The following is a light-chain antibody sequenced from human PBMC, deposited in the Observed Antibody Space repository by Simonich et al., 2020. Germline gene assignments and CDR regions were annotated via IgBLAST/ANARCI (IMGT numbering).Light chain of an antibody. V-gene: IGKV3D-20*01. CDR1: QSVSCNY. CDR3: QQYGSSPYT. Sequence: EIVLTQSPGTLSLSPGESATLSCRASQSVSCNYLAWYQQKPGLAPRLLIYDASSRATGIPDRFSGSGSGTDFTLTISRLEPEDFAVYYCQQYGSSPYTFGQGTKLEIK. CDR2: DAS. J-gene: IGKJ2*01.